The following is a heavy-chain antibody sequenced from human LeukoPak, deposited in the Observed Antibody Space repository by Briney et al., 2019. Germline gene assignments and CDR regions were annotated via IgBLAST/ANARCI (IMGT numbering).Heavy chain of an antibody. CDR2: IYYSGST. V-gene: IGHV4-59*01. D-gene: IGHD6-19*01. CDR3: ARERKQWINWFDP. Sequence: SETLSLTCTVSGGSISSYYWSWIRQPPGKGLEWIGYIYYSGSTNYNPSLKSRVTISVDTSKNQFSLKLSSVTAADTAVYYCARERKQWINWFDPWGQGTLVTVSS. CDR1: GGSISSYY. J-gene: IGHJ5*02.